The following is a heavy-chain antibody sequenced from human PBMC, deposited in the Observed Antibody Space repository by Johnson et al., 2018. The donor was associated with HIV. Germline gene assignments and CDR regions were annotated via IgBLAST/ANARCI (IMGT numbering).Heavy chain of an antibody. Sequence: VQLVESGGGVVQPGRSLRLSCAASGFTFSYYGIHWVRQTPGKGLEWVANINQDGSEKYYVDSARGRFTISRDNAKNSLYLQMSSLRAEDTAVYYCAKDLFTEREDDAFDIWGQGTMVTVSS. CDR2: INQDGSEK. V-gene: IGHV3-7*04. J-gene: IGHJ3*02. CDR3: AKDLFTEREDDAFDI. D-gene: IGHD1-26*01. CDR1: GFTFSYYG.